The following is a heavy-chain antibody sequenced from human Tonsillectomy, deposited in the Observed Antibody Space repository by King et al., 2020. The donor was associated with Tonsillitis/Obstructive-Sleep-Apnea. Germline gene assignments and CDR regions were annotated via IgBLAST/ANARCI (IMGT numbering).Heavy chain of an antibody. V-gene: IGHV3-20*04. J-gene: IGHJ4*02. D-gene: IGHD3-10*01. CDR2: INWSGGSK. CDR1: GFTFDDFG. CDR3: ARYLLGVENNYYGSGSPDY. Sequence: QLVQSGGGIARPGGSLRLSCSASGFTFDDFGMSWVRQAPGKGLEWVSGINWSGGSKGSADSVKGRCTISRDNAKKSLYLQMNSLSAEDTALYYCARYLLGVENNYYGSGSPDYWGLGTLVTVSS.